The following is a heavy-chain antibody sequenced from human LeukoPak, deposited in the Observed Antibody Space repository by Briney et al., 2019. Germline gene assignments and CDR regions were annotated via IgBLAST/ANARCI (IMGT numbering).Heavy chain of an antibody. CDR3: ARVGGIAAAGKFLDY. CDR1: GGSITSDY. V-gene: IGHV4-59*12. Sequence: KSSETLSLTCTLSGGSITSDYWSWIRQSPGKGLEWIGSIYYSGSTYYNPSLKSRVTISVDASKNQFSLKLSSVTAADTAVYYCARVGGIAAAGKFLDYWGQGTLVTVSS. D-gene: IGHD6-13*01. J-gene: IGHJ4*02. CDR2: IYYSGST.